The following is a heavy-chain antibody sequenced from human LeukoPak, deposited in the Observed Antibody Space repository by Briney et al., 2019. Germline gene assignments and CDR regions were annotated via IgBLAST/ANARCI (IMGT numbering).Heavy chain of an antibody. D-gene: IGHD2-15*01. CDR2: ISYDGSNK. V-gene: IGHV3-30*04. CDR3: AGSYYYYGMDV. Sequence: GGSPRLSCAAPGFTFSSYAMHWVRQAPGKGLEWVAVISYDGSNKYYADSVKGRFTISRDNSKNTLYLQMNSLRAEDTAVYYCAGSYYYYGMDVWGQGTTVTVSS. CDR1: GFTFSSYA. J-gene: IGHJ6*02.